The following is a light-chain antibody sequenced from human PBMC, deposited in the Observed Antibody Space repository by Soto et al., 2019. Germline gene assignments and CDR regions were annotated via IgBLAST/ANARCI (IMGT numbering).Light chain of an antibody. CDR1: SSDVGGYSY. J-gene: IGLJ1*01. Sequence: QSVLTQPASVSGSPGQSITISCTGTSSDVGGYSYVSWYQQYPGKAPKLMIYDVTYRPSGVSIRFSGSKSGNTASLTISGLQAEDEADYYCSSYTSSSTEVFGTGTKVTVL. V-gene: IGLV2-14*03. CDR3: SSYTSSSTEV. CDR2: DVT.